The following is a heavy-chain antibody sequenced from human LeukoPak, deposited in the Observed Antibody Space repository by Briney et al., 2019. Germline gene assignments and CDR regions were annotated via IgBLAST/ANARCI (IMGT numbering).Heavy chain of an antibody. Sequence: GRSLRLSCAASGFSFSSYAMHWVRQAPGKGLEWVSIINSGGSTYYADSVKGRFTISRDNSKNTLFLQMNSLRVGDTAVYYCVYGDFHVFDYWGQGTLVTVSS. D-gene: IGHD4-17*01. CDR3: VYGDFHVFDY. V-gene: IGHV3-53*01. J-gene: IGHJ4*02. CDR1: GFSFSSYA. CDR2: INSGGST.